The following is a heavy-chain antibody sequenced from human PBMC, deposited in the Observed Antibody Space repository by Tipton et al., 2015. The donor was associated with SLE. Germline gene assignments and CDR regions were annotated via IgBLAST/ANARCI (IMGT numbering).Heavy chain of an antibody. J-gene: IGHJ5*02. CDR2: IKSKTDGGTT. V-gene: IGHV3-15*01. CDR1: GFTFSNVW. D-gene: IGHD6-19*01. Sequence: SLRLSCAACGFTFSNVWMSWVRQAPGKGLAWVGRIKSKTDGGTTDYAAPVKGRFTISRDDSKNTLYLQMNSLKTEDTAVYYCTTDNGKAGYSSKGASSWGQGTLVTVSS. CDR3: TTDNGKAGYSSKGASS.